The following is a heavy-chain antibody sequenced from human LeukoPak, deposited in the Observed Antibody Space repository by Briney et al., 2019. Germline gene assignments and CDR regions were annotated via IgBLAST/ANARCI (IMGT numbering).Heavy chain of an antibody. J-gene: IGHJ4*02. Sequence: LGALSLTCSVSGGSINSYWWSWIRQPAGKGLEFIGRIYTTGITNYNPSLKSRVSMSVDTSKNQFSLELRSVTAADTAVYFCARAGYTISSYRFDYWGPRALVSASS. V-gene: IGHV4-4*07. CDR1: GGSINSYW. CDR2: IYTTGIT. CDR3: ARAGYTISSYRFDY. D-gene: IGHD3-16*02.